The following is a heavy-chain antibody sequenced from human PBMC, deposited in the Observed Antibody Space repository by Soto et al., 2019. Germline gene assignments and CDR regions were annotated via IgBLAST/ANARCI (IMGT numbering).Heavy chain of an antibody. J-gene: IGHJ3*02. CDR2: INDSGRT. D-gene: IGHD6-13*01. CDR1: GGSFSGYY. CDR3: ARGGGSWYEDI. V-gene: IGHV4-34*01. Sequence: TSETLSLTCAVYGGSFSGYYWSWIRQSPGKGLEWIGEINDSGRTNYNPSLKSRLTVSLDTSKNQMSLKLSPVTAADTAVYYCARGGGSWYEDIWGQGTMVTVSS.